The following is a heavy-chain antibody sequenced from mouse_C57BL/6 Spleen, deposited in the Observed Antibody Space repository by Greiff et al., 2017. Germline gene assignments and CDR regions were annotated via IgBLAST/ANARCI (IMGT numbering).Heavy chain of an antibody. Sequence: EVHLVESGGGLVQPGGSLKLSCAASGFTFSDYYMYWVRQTPEKRLEWVAYISNGGGSTYYPDTVKGRFTISRDNAKNTLYLQMSRLKSEDTAMYYCASVYDGYYEGAMDYWGQGTSVTVSS. D-gene: IGHD2-3*01. CDR3: ASVYDGYYEGAMDY. V-gene: IGHV5-12*01. CDR2: ISNGGGST. J-gene: IGHJ4*01. CDR1: GFTFSDYY.